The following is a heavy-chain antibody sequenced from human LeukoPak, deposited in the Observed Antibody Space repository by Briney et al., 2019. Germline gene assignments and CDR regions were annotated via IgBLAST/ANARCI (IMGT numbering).Heavy chain of an antibody. J-gene: IGHJ4*02. CDR2: ISSSSSYI. CDR1: GFTFSSYS. CDR3: AADSTSYYVFDY. D-gene: IGHD3-22*01. Sequence: GGSLGLSCAASGFTFSSYSMNWVRQAPGKGLEWVSSISSSSSYIYYADSVKGRFTISRDNAKNSLYLQMNSLSAEDTAVYYCAADSTSYYVFDYWGQGTLVTVSS. V-gene: IGHV3-21*01.